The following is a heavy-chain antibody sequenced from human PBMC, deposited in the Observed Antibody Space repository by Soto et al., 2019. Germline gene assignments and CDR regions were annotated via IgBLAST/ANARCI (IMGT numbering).Heavy chain of an antibody. J-gene: IGHJ5*02. D-gene: IGHD2-15*01. V-gene: IGHV4-30-4*01. Sequence: QVQLQESGPGLVKPSQTLSLTCTVSGGSISSGDYYWSWIRQPPGKGLEWIGYIYYSGSTYYNPSLKSRVTISVDTSKNQFPLKLSSVTAADTAAYYCPRDRAVAATHWFDPWGQGTLVTVSS. CDR1: GGSISSGDYY. CDR2: IYYSGST. CDR3: PRDRAVAATHWFDP.